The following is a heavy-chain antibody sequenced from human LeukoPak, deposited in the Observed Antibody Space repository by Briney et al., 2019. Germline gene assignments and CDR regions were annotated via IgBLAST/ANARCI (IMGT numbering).Heavy chain of an antibody. CDR2: MKPDESEK. Sequence: GGSLRLSCAASGFTFSNYWMTWVRQAPGKELEWVANMKPDESEKYYVGSVKGRFTISRDNAKNSLYLQMNSLRAEDTAVYYCAKWGPYDILTGRINWGQGTLVTVSS. J-gene: IGHJ4*02. CDR3: AKWGPYDILTGRIN. V-gene: IGHV3-7*03. CDR1: GFTFSNYW. D-gene: IGHD3-9*01.